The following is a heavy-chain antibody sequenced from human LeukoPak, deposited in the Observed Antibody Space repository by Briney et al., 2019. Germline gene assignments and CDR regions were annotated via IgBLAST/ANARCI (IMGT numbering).Heavy chain of an antibody. CDR2: ISYDGSNK. CDR1: GFTFSSYA. CDR3: ARGPTGGNSEQYFQH. D-gene: IGHD4-23*01. J-gene: IGHJ1*01. V-gene: IGHV3-30*01. Sequence: GRSPRLSCAASGFTFSSYAMHWVRQAPGKGLEWVAVISYDGSNKYYADSVKGRFTISRDNSKNTLYLQMNSLRAEDTAVYYCARGPTGGNSEQYFQHWGQGTLVTVSS.